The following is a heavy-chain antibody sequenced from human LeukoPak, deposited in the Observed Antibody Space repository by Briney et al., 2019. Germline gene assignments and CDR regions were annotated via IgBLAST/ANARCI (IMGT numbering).Heavy chain of an antibody. V-gene: IGHV1-2*02. CDR1: GYTFTDYY. J-gene: IGHJ4*02. Sequence: GASVKVSCMASGYTFTDYYIHWVRQAPGQGLRWMGWIIPNSGGRNYAQKFQGRVTMTRDTSISTAYMELSRLRSDDTAVYYCARDYYYDSSGYYYGWMFRFDYWGQGTLVTVSS. CDR2: IIPNSGGR. CDR3: ARDYYYDSSGYYYGWMFRFDY. D-gene: IGHD3-22*01.